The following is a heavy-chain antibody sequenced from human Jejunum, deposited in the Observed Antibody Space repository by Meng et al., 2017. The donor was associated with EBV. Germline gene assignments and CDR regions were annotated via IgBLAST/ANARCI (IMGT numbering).Heavy chain of an antibody. D-gene: IGHD4-23*01. CDR1: GFSFSIYC. Sequence: VELGESGGGVVQPGRSLILSCAASGFSFSIYCMSWVRQSPGKGLECVSGISGNSITTSYADSVKGRFTISRDNSKNTVFLQMNSLRAEDTAIYYCAKSLFGGNTVWGQGTLVTVSS. V-gene: IGHV3-23*04. CDR2: ISGNSITT. J-gene: IGHJ4*02. CDR3: AKSLFGGNTV.